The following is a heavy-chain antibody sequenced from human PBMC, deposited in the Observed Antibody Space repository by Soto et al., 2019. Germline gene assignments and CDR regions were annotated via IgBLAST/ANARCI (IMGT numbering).Heavy chain of an antibody. CDR1: GGSISSSSYY. V-gene: IGHV4-39*01. J-gene: IGHJ4*02. Sequence: SETLSLTCAVSGGSISSSSYYWGWIRQPPGKGLEWIGSIYYSGSTYYNPSLKSRVTISVDTSKNQFSLKLSSVTAADTAVYYCARSMTTVVTLDYWGQGTLVTVSP. D-gene: IGHD4-17*01. CDR2: IYYSGST. CDR3: ARSMTTVVTLDY.